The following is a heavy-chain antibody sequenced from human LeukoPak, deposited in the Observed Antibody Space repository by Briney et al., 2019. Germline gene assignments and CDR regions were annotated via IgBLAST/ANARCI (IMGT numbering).Heavy chain of an antibody. CDR1: GFTVNSNY. CDR2: IYSGGST. J-gene: IGHJ4*02. V-gene: IGHV3-66*01. Sequence: GGSLRLSCAASGFTVNSNYMSWVRQAPGKGLEWVSVIYSGGSTYYADSVKGRFTISRDNSKNTLYLQMNSLRAEDTAVYYCAKDLSIVVVVAATPDYWGQGTLVTVSS. CDR3: AKDLSIVVVVAATPDY. D-gene: IGHD2-15*01.